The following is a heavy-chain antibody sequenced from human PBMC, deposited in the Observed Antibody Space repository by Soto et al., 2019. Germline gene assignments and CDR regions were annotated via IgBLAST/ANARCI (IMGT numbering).Heavy chain of an antibody. CDR1: GYSFTSYW. Sequence: PGESLKISCKGSGYSFTSYWISWVRQMPGKGLEWMGRIDPSDSYTNYSPSFQGHVTISADKSISTAYLQWSSLKASDTAMYYCARPRRAGSGSYYSYYYYGMDVWGQGITVTVSS. CDR3: ARPRRAGSGSYYSYYYYGMDV. V-gene: IGHV5-10-1*01. CDR2: IDPSDSYT. D-gene: IGHD3-10*01. J-gene: IGHJ6*02.